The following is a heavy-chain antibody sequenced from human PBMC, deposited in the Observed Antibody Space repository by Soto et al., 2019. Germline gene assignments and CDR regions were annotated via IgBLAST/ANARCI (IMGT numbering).Heavy chain of an antibody. V-gene: IGHV5-10-1*01. CDR3: ARLSYYNYGMDV. CDR1: GNRLTRPR. Sequence: WEAMKISWKGFGNRLTRPRISWVRQMPGEGPGGMGGDDPSDPYKHYSPSRQVDVTISVDKSIPTAYLQWSRLKASDTAMYYCARLSYYNYGMDVWGQGTTVTVSS. CDR2: DDPSDPYK. J-gene: IGHJ6*02.